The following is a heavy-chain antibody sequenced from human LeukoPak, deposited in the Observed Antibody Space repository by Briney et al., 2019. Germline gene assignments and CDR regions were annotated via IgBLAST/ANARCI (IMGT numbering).Heavy chain of an antibody. CDR2: INPNSGGT. Sequence: GASVKVSCKASGYFFTGYYMHWVRQAPGQGLEWMGWINPNSGGTGYAQKFQGRVTMTRDTSISTAYMELSRLRSDDTAVYYCARDYLLYDTSGYYYLLRYWGQGTLVTVSS. J-gene: IGHJ4*02. D-gene: IGHD3-22*01. CDR1: GYFFTGYY. V-gene: IGHV1-2*02. CDR3: ARDYLLYDTSGYYYLLRY.